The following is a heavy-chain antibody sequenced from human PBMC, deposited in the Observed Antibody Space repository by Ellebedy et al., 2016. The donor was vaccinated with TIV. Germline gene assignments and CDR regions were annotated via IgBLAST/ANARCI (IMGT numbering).Heavy chain of an antibody. CDR2: LYTGGTT. CDR1: GFTVSRNY. J-gene: IGHJ3*02. V-gene: IGHV3-53*01. D-gene: IGHD2-21*02. CDR3: AKGKVVTTIAAFDI. Sequence: GESLKISCAASGFTVSRNYMNWVRQAPGKGLEWVSVLYTGGTTFYADSVKGRFTISRDNSKNTLYLQMNSLRAEDTAVYYCAKGKVVTTIAAFDIWGQGTMVTVSS.